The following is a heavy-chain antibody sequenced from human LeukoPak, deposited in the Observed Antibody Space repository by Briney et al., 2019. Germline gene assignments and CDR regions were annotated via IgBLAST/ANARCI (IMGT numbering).Heavy chain of an antibody. D-gene: IGHD2-2*01. CDR2: ISTSGSAT. V-gene: IGHV3-23*01. CDR1: GFTLGSYA. J-gene: IGHJ4*02. Sequence: GGSLRLSCAASGFTLGSYAMSWVRQAPGKGLEWVSGISTSGSATYYADSVKGRFTISRDNSKNTVFLQMNSLRAEDTAVYYCAKVGCFSTSCHEDYWGQGTLVTVSS. CDR3: AKVGCFSTSCHEDY.